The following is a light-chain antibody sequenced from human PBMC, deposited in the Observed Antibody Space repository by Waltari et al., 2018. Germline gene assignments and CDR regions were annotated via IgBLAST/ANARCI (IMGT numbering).Light chain of an antibody. CDR2: WAS. J-gene: IGKJ2*01. CDR1: QSLLFTSNNKNY. V-gene: IGKV4-1*01. Sequence: DIVMTQSPDSLPVSLGERATLSCKSSQSLLFTSNNKNYLAWYQHKTGQPPKLLIYWASTRESGVPERFSGSGSGTDFSLTITSLQAEDVAVYYCQQYYDTPYAFGQGTRLDIK. CDR3: QQYYDTPYA.